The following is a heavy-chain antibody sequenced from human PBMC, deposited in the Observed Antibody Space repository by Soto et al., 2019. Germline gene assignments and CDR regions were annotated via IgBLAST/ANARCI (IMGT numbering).Heavy chain of an antibody. CDR1: GYTFTEYW. Sequence: GESLKISWKGSGYTFTEYWIGWVRELPGKGVEWMGIIYPGHSDTRYSPSFQGHVTITVDKSTNPAYLQWNTLRPSDTAMYYSARPISNFRYSYSAMDVWGQGPTATFS. CDR3: ARPISNFRYSYSAMDV. V-gene: IGHV5-51*01. CDR2: IYPGHSDT. D-gene: IGHD4-4*01. J-gene: IGHJ6*02.